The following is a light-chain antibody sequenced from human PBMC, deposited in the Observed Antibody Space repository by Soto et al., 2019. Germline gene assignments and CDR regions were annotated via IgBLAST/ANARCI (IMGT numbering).Light chain of an antibody. Sequence: QSVLTQPAAVSGSPGESITISCTGTTSDIGTYEYVSWFQQYSGKAPKLLIYEVNTRPSGVSNRYSGSKSGNSASLTISGLQAEDAADYYCNSMTTSSTSRFVFGTGTKLTVL. CDR2: EVN. CDR3: NSMTTSSTSRFV. CDR1: TSDIGTYEY. V-gene: IGLV2-14*01. J-gene: IGLJ1*01.